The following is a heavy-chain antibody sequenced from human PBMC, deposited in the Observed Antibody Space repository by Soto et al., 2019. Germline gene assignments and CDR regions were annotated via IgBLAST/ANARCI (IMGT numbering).Heavy chain of an antibody. D-gene: IGHD6-13*01. J-gene: IGHJ5*02. V-gene: IGHV1-2*04. Sequence: ASVKVSCKASGYTFTGYYMHWVRQAPGQGLEWMGWINPNSGGTNYAQKFQGWVTMTRDTSISTAYMELSRLRSDDTAVYYCARGDPGIAAAGPYNWFDPWGQGTLVTVSS. CDR2: INPNSGGT. CDR3: ARGDPGIAAAGPYNWFDP. CDR1: GYTFTGYY.